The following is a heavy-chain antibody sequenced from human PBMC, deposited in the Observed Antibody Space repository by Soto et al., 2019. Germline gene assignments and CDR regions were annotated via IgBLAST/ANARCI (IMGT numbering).Heavy chain of an antibody. V-gene: IGHV1-69*06. CDR2: IIPIFVTA. D-gene: IGHD6-19*01. CDR1: GGTFSSYA. J-gene: IGHJ5*02. Sequence: QVQLVQSGAEGKKPGSSVKVSCKASGGTFSSYAISWVRQAPGQGLEWMGGIIPIFVTANYAQKFQGRVTITADKSTSTAYRELSSLRSEDTAVYYCASKAVDGRNNWFDPCGQGTLVTVSS. CDR3: ASKAVDGRNNWFDP.